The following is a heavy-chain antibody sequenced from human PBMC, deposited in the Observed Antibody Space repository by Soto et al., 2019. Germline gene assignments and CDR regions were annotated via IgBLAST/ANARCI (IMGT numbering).Heavy chain of an antibody. CDR1: GGSFSGYY. Sequence: SETLSLTCAVYGGSFSGYYWSWIRQPPGKGLEWIGEINHSGSTNYNPSLKSRVTISVDTSKNQFSLKLSSVTAADTAVYYCARVGRAMVRGVMALNWFDPWGQGTLVTVSS. V-gene: IGHV4-34*01. CDR2: INHSGST. D-gene: IGHD3-10*01. CDR3: ARVGRAMVRGVMALNWFDP. J-gene: IGHJ5*02.